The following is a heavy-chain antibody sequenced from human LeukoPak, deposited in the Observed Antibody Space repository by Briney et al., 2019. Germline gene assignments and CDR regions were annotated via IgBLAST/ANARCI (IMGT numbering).Heavy chain of an antibody. CDR3: ARVGYSSSPSYFDY. CDR1: GFTFSSYS. CDR2: ISSSSSYI. V-gene: IGHV3-21*01. Sequence: GGSLRLSWAASGFTFSSYSMNWVRRAPGKGLEGVSSISSSSSYIYYADSVKGRFTISRDNAKNSLYLQMNSLRAEDTAVYYCARVGYSSSPSYFDYWGQGTLVTVSS. D-gene: IGHD6-6*01. J-gene: IGHJ4*02.